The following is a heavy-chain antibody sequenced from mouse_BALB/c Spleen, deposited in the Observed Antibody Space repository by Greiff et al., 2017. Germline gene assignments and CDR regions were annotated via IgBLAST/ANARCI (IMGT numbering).Heavy chain of an antibody. CDR2: ISTYYGNT. Sequence: VQLQQSGPELVRPGVSVKISCKGSGYTFTDYAMHWVKQSHAKSLEWIGVISTYYGNTNYNQKFKGKATMTVDKSSSTAYMELARLTSEDSAIYYCARGATTATGWFAYWGQGTLVTVSA. CDR1: GYTFTDYA. J-gene: IGHJ3*01. D-gene: IGHD1-2*01. V-gene: IGHV1-67*01. CDR3: ARGATTATGWFAY.